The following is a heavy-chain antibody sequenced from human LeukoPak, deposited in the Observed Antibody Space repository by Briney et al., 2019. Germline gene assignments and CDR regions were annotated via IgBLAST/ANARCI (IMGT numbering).Heavy chain of an antibody. Sequence: SETLSLTCAVPGYSISSGYFWAWIRQPPGKGLEGIATIHHPEITHYNPSLGGPVTISLDTSKNQFSLSLSSVTCADTAVYYCARERGHQLVPPTWIHNGGFDFWGEGTLVTVSS. CDR1: GYSISSGYF. CDR3: ARERGHQLVPPTWIHNGGFDF. V-gene: IGHV4-38-2*02. CDR2: IHHPEIT. D-gene: IGHD5-18*01. J-gene: IGHJ4*02.